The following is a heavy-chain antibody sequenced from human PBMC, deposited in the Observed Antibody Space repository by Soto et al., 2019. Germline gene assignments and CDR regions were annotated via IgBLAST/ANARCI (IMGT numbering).Heavy chain of an antibody. V-gene: IGHV4-59*01. J-gene: IGHJ4*02. CDR3: ARGRFDFIWGTPAPYLDY. CDR2: IYNSATT. D-gene: IGHD3-16*01. CDR1: GDSISTYY. Sequence: ETLSLTCTVSGDSISTYYWTWFRQPPGKGLEWIGYIYNSATTKYNPSLKSRVTISVDTSKNQFSLKLSSVTTADTAVYYCARGRFDFIWGTPAPYLDYWGQGALVTVSS.